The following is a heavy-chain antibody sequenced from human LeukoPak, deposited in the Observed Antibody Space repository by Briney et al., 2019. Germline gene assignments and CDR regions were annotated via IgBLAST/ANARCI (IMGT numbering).Heavy chain of an antibody. CDR1: GFTFSDYY. V-gene: IGHV3-69-1*01. D-gene: IGHD3-22*01. CDR2: ISSRYTT. J-gene: IGHJ3*02. CDR3: GAYYDTSGYYHHDTFDI. Sequence: GGSLRLSCGDSGFTFSDYYITWIRQAPGKGLEWVSYISSRYTTYYADSVKGRFTISRDNAKNSLYLQMNSVRAEDTAVYYCGAYYDTSGYYHHDTFDIWGQGTMVTVSS.